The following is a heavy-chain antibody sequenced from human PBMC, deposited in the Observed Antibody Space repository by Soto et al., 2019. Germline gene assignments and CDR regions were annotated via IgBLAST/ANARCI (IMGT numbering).Heavy chain of an antibody. Sequence: QVQLVQSGAEVKKPGASVKVSCKASGYTFTSYYISWVRQAPGQGLEWMGWISGYNGNTNYAQKLQGRVTMTTDTXXXXXXXXLXXXXXXXXXXXXXARXGPPSLNWGQGTLVTVSS. CDR1: GYTFTSYY. J-gene: IGHJ4*02. CDR2: ISGYNGNT. CDR3: ARXGPPSLN. D-gene: IGHD2-2*01. V-gene: IGHV1-18*01.